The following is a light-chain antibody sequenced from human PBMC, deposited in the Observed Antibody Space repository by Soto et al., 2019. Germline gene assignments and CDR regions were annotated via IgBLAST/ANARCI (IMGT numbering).Light chain of an antibody. CDR1: SSDVGSYNL. CDR3: CSYAGSSAFFYV. J-gene: IGLJ1*01. CDR2: GVS. Sequence: SVLTQPASVSGAPGQSITISCTGTSSDVGSYNLVSWYQQHPGKAPKLMIYGVSKRPSGVSNRFSGSKSGNTASLTISGLQAEDEADYYCCSYAGSSAFFYVFGTGTKVTVL. V-gene: IGLV2-23*02.